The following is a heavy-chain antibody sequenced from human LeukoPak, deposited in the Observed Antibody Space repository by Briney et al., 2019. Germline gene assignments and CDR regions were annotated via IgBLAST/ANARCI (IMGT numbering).Heavy chain of an antibody. Sequence: GGSLRLSCAASGFTFSTYWMTWVRQAPGKGLEWVANINQDGSEKYYVDSVKGRTTISRDNAKNSLYLEMNSLRAEDTAVYYCVRHNTGADYWGQGTLVTVSS. CDR2: INQDGSEK. CDR3: VRHNTGADY. CDR1: GFTFSTYW. J-gene: IGHJ4*02. D-gene: IGHD1-14*01. V-gene: IGHV3-7*02.